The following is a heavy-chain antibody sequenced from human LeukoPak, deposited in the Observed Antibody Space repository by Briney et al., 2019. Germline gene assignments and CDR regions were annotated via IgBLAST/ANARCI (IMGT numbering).Heavy chain of an antibody. CDR3: AVSMVRGLTPRPDDY. CDR1: GYTFTSYY. Sequence: ASVKVSCKASGYTFTSYYIHWVRQAPGQGLEWMGWMNPNSGNTGYAQKFQGRVTMTRNTSISTAYMELSSLRSEDTAVYYCAVSMVRGLTPRPDDYWGQGTLVTVSS. CDR2: MNPNSGNT. D-gene: IGHD3-10*01. V-gene: IGHV1-8*02. J-gene: IGHJ4*02.